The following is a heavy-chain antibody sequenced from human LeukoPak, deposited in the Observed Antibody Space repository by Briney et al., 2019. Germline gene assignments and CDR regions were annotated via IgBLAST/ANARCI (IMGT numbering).Heavy chain of an antibody. CDR1: GFTFSSYA. Sequence: GGSLRLSCAASGFTFSSYAMHWVRQAPGKGLEWVAVISYDGSNKYYADSVKGRFTISRDNSKNTLYPQMNSLRAEDTAVYYCARDKEARQQLVPAYYYYGMDVWGQGTTVTVSS. V-gene: IGHV3-30-3*01. J-gene: IGHJ6*02. D-gene: IGHD6-13*01. CDR2: ISYDGSNK. CDR3: ARDKEARQQLVPAYYYYGMDV.